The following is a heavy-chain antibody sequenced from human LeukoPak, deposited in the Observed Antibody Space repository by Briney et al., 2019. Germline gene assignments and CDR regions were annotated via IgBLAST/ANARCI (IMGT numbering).Heavy chain of an antibody. CDR3: AKGPLDRGQWMVLREKQGGMDV. D-gene: IGHD6-19*01. CDR1: GFTFSSYA. V-gene: IGHV3-23*01. Sequence: PGGSLRLSCAASGFTFSSYAMSWVRQAPGKGLEWVSAISGSGGSTYYADSVKGRFTISRDNSKNTLYLQMNSLRAEDTAVYYCAKGPLDRGQWMVLREKQGGMDVWGQGTTVTVSS. CDR2: ISGSGGST. J-gene: IGHJ6*02.